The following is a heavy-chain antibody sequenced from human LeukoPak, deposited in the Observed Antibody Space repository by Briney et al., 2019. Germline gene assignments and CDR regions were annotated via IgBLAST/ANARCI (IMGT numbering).Heavy chain of an antibody. Sequence: PSETLSLTCTVSGGSISSYYWSWIRQPPGKGLEWIAYIHNTGTTNYSPSLKSRVTISLDTSRNQFSLKLSSVTAADSAVYYCARMEGSGISHIGGQGTVVTVSS. CDR1: GGSISSYY. D-gene: IGHD3-10*01. CDR3: ARMEGSGISHI. CDR2: IHNTGTT. J-gene: IGHJ3*01. V-gene: IGHV4-59*01.